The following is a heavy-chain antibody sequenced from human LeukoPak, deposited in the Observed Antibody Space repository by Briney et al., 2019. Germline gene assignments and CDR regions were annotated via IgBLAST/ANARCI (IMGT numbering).Heavy chain of an antibody. CDR3: ARVPTPDSSGYYYDP. J-gene: IGHJ5*02. D-gene: IGHD3-22*01. V-gene: IGHV3-30*02. CDR1: GFTFSSYG. CDR2: IRYDGSNK. Sequence: GGSLRLSCAASGFTFSSYGMHWVRQAPGKGLEWVAFIRYDGSNKYYADSVKGRFTISRDNSKNTLYLQMNRLRAEDTAVYYCARVPTPDSSGYYYDPWGQGTLVTVSS.